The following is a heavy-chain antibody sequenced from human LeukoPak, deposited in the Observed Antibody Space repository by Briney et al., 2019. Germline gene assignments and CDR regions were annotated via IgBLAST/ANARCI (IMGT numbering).Heavy chain of an antibody. Sequence: PSETLSLTCAVYGGSFRDYYWTWIRQPPGKGLEWIGEINHSGSTNYNPSLKSRVTISVDTSKNKSSLNVSSVTGADTAVYYCARSGRVSWFDPWGQGTLVTASP. CDR2: INHSGST. CDR1: GGSFRDYY. J-gene: IGHJ5*02. CDR3: ARSGRVSWFDP. V-gene: IGHV4-34*01. D-gene: IGHD3-16*01.